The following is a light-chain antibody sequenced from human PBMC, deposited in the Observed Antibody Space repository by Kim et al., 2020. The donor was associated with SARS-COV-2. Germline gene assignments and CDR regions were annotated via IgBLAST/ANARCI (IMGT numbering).Light chain of an antibody. J-gene: IGKJ4*01. CDR1: QSVSSSY. CDR3: QQYGSSPLT. Sequence: EIVLTQSPGTLSLSPGERATLSCRASQSVSSSYLAWYQQKPGQAPRLLVYGASSRATGIPDRFSGSGSGTDFTLTISSLEPVDFAVYYCQQYGSSPLTFGGGTRVEIK. V-gene: IGKV3-20*01. CDR2: GAS.